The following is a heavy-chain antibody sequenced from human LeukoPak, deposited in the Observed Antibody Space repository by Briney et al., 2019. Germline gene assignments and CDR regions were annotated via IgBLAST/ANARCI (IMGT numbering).Heavy chain of an antibody. CDR1: GGSISSYY. V-gene: IGHV3-11*04. CDR3: AREGTNWDFDY. CDR2: ISISGTTI. Sequence: LSLTCTVSGGSISSYYWSWIRQAPGKGLEWVSYISISGTTIYYADSVKGRFTISRDNAKNSLYLQMNSLRAEDTAVYYCAREGTNWDFDYWGQGTLVTVSS. D-gene: IGHD7-27*01. J-gene: IGHJ4*02.